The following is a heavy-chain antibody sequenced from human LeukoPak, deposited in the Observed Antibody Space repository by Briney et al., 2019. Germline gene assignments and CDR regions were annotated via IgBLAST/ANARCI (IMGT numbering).Heavy chain of an antibody. J-gene: IGHJ6*03. CDR1: GFTFSSYS. V-gene: IGHV3-21*01. CDR2: ISSSSSYI. Sequence: GGSLRLSCAASGFTFSSYSMNWVRQAPGKGLEWVSSISSSSSYIYYADSVKGRFTISRDNAKNSLYLQMNSLRAEDTAVYYCAREFVGYSSGWYGSQPDYYSYYMDVWGKGTTVTISS. D-gene: IGHD6-19*01. CDR3: AREFVGYSSGWYGSQPDYYSYYMDV.